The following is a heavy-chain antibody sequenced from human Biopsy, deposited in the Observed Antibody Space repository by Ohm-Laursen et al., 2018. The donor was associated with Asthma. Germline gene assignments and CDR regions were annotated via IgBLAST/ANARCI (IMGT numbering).Heavy chain of an antibody. V-gene: IGHV1-58*01. CDR2: IVFASGAT. J-gene: IGHJ4*01. CDR3: AAGRTSLQGESLI. CDR1: GVALSGYT. Sequence: SVKVSCKASGVALSGYTFERVRQARGLGLEWIAWIVFASGATNYAQNFQGRLTVTRDMSAGSVSMELRGLSSTDPAVYYCAAGRTSLQGESLIWGQGTLVSVSS. D-gene: IGHD2/OR15-2a*01.